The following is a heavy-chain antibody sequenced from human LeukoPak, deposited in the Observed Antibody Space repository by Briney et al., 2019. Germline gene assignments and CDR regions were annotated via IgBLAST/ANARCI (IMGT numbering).Heavy chain of an antibody. CDR1: GNTLTEFS. CDR2: FDPEGGET. D-gene: IGHD3-16*02. V-gene: IGHV1-24*01. J-gene: IGHJ4*02. Sequence: ASVKVSCKVSGNTLTEFSMHWVRQAPGKGLEWMGGFDPEGGETIYAQKFQGRVTMTEDTSTDTAYMELSSLRSEDTAMYYCATGVPVPLRLGELSSDYWGQGTLVTVSS. CDR3: ATGVPVPLRLGELSSDY.